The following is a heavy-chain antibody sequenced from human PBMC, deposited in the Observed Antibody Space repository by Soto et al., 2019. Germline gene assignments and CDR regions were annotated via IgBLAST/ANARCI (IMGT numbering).Heavy chain of an antibody. CDR1: GGSFSGYY. D-gene: IGHD3-10*01. Sequence: PSETLSLTCAVYGGSFSGYYWSWIRQPPGKGLEWSGEINHSGSTNYNPSLKSRVTISVDTSKNQFSLKLSSVTAADTAVYYCARVEMANKERVWFGEAELDYWGQGTLVTVSS. V-gene: IGHV4-34*01. J-gene: IGHJ4*02. CDR2: INHSGST. CDR3: ARVEMANKERVWFGEAELDY.